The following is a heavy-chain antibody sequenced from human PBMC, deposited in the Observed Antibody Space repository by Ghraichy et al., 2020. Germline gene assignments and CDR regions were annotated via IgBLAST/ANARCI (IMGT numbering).Heavy chain of an antibody. V-gene: IGHV4-4*07. Sequence: SETLSLICSVSGVSISIYYWSWVRRPAGKGLEWIGRVYKSGRTDYNPSLKSRVTMSVDTSKNQFSLNLSSVTAADTAIYYCAREDNINYWVAFDFWGQGTLVTVSS. CDR2: VYKSGRT. CDR1: GVSISIYY. J-gene: IGHJ4*02. CDR3: AREDNINYWVAFDF. D-gene: IGHD4-11*01.